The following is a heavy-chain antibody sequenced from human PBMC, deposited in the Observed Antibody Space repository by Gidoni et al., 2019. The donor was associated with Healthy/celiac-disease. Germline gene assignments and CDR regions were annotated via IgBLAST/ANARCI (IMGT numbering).Heavy chain of an antibody. J-gene: IGHJ5*02. V-gene: IGHV3-30*03. Sequence: QPGRSLRLSCAASGFTFSSYGMHWVRQAPGKGLEWVAVISYDGSNKYYADSVKGRFTISRDNSKNTLYLQMNSLRAEDTAVYYCARDRVPAALGNWFDPWGQGTLVTVSS. CDR3: ARDRVPAALGNWFDP. CDR1: GFTFSSYG. D-gene: IGHD2-2*01. CDR2: ISYDGSNK.